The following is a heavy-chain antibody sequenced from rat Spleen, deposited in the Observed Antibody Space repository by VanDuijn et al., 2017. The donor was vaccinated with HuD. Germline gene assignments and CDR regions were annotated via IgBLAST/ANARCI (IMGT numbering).Heavy chain of an antibody. CDR3: ARRFDFDY. D-gene: IGHD4-3*01. CDR1: GFTFSSFA. Sequence: EVQLVESGGGLVQPGRSLKLSCAASGFTFSSFAMAWVRQAPKKGLEWVATISYDGSSTYYRDSVKGRFTISRDNAKSTLYLQMDSLRSEDTATYYCARRFDFDYWGQGVMVTVSS. CDR2: ISYDGSST. V-gene: IGHV5-7*01. J-gene: IGHJ2*01.